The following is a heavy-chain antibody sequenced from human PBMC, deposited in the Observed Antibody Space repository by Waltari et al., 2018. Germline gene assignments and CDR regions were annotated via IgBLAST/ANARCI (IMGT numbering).Heavy chain of an antibody. J-gene: IGHJ3*02. CDR3: ARDSPPRYYYDSSGYYYDISRAFDI. D-gene: IGHD3-22*01. V-gene: IGHV4-59*01. CDR2: IYYSGST. CDR1: GGSISSYY. Sequence: QVQLQESGPGLVKPSETLSLTCPVSGGSISSYYWSWIRQPPGKGLEWIGYIYYSGSTNYNPSLKSRVTISVDTSKNQFSLKLSSVTAADTAVYYCARDSPPRYYYDSSGYYYDISRAFDIWGQGTMVTVSS.